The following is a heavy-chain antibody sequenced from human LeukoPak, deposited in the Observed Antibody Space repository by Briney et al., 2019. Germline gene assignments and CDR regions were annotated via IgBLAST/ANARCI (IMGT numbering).Heavy chain of an antibody. CDR2: IYHSGST. J-gene: IGHJ4*02. CDR1: GGSISSSNW. D-gene: IGHD3-22*01. Sequence: SETLSLTCAVSGGSISSSNWWSWVRQPPGEGLEWIGEIYHSGSTNYNPSLKSRVTISVDKSKNQFSLKLSSVTAADTAVYYCARTYYYDSSGYRLDYWGQGTLVTVSS. CDR3: ARTYYYDSSGYRLDY. V-gene: IGHV4-4*02.